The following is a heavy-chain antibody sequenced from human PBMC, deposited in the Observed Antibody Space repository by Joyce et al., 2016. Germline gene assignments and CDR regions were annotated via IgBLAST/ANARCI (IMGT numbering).Heavy chain of an antibody. CDR1: GFTFYDYG. Sequence: EVQLVESGGGVVRPGGSLRLSCAASGFTFYDYGMNWVRQAPGKGLEWVAGLNGNGASTGYADSVKGRFTVSRDNAKNSLYLQMNSLRLEDTAVYYCTREDGYGDQGSFDVWGQGTMVAVSS. V-gene: IGHV3-20*04. CDR2: LNGNGAST. D-gene: IGHD4-17*01. J-gene: IGHJ3*01. CDR3: TREDGYGDQGSFDV.